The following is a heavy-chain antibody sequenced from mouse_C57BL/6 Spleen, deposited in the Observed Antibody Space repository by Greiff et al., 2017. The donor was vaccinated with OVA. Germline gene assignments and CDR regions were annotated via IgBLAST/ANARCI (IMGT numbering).Heavy chain of an antibody. D-gene: IGHD1-1*01. CDR2: IYTRDGGT. V-gene: IGHV1-78*01. CDR1: GYTFTDHT. CDR3: AKDATFNYFYY. Sequence: QVQLQQSDAELVKPGASVKISCKVSGYTFTDHTIHWVKQRPEQGLEWIGFIYTRDGGTMYNEKFKGKATLTADKSSITAYMQLNILTSYVSAFYVCAKDATFNYFYYWGQGTTLTVSS. J-gene: IGHJ2*01.